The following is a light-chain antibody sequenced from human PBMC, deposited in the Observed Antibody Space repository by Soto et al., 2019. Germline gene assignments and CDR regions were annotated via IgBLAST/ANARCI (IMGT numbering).Light chain of an antibody. CDR2: DVS. Sequence: QSVLTQPASVSGSPGQSITISCTGTSSDVGAYNYVSWYQQHPAKVPKLMIYDVSNRPSGVSNRFSGSKSGNTVSLTISWLQAEDEADYYCYSYTSSSTYVFGTGTKVTVL. CDR1: SSDVGAYNY. J-gene: IGLJ1*01. CDR3: YSYTSSSTYV. V-gene: IGLV2-14*01.